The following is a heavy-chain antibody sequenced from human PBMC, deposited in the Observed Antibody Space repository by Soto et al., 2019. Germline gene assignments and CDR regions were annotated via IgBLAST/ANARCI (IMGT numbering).Heavy chain of an antibody. Sequence: EVQLVESGGGLVQPGGSLRLSCAASGFTFSSYAMHWVRQAPGKGLEYVSAISSNGGSTYYANSVKGRFTISRDNSKNTXYXXMGSLRAEDMAVYYCARAGSGYSSIQDYYYYGMDVWGQGTTVTVSS. CDR3: ARAGSGYSSIQDYYYYGMDV. J-gene: IGHJ6*02. CDR2: ISSNGGST. D-gene: IGHD6-13*01. V-gene: IGHV3-64*01. CDR1: GFTFSSYA.